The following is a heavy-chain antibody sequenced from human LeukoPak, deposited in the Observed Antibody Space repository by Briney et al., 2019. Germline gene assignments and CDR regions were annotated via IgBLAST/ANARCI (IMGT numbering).Heavy chain of an antibody. J-gene: IGHJ4*02. CDR1: GLSFSSFA. CDR3: GRASWVSSADAVW. Sequence: GGSLTLSCTTSGLSFSSFAMSWVRQAPARGLEWLSSMKGTGETFYADSVRGRFTLSRDDSRNTVYLQLNNVRVEDTAVYYCGRASWVSSADAVWWGQGTVVTVSS. V-gene: IGHV3-23*01. D-gene: IGHD3-16*01. CDR2: MKGTGET.